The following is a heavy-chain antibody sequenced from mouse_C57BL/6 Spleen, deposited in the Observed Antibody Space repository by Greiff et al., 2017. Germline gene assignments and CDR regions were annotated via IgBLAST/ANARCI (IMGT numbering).Heavy chain of an antibody. J-gene: IGHJ2*01. CDR3: ARHGNYYGSSPYYFDY. CDR2: ISGGGGNT. CDR1: GFTFSSYT. Sequence: EVKVVESGGGLVKPGGSLKLSCAASGFTFSSYTMSWVRQTPEKRLEWVATISGGGGNTYYPDSVKGRFTISRDNAKNTLYLQMSSLRSEDTALYYCARHGNYYGSSPYYFDYWGQGTTLTVSS. V-gene: IGHV5-9*01. D-gene: IGHD1-1*01.